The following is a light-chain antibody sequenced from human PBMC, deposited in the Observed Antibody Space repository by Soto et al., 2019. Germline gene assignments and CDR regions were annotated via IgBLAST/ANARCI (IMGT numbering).Light chain of an antibody. CDR2: AAS. J-gene: IGKJ1*01. CDR3: QQFGNSPQT. V-gene: IGKV3-20*01. Sequence: EIVMTQSPATLSVSPGERATLSCRASQSVSSNLAWYQQKPGQAPRLLIYAASSRATGIPDRFSGSGSGTDFTLTINRLEPEDFAVYYCQQFGNSPQTFGQGTKVEIK. CDR1: QSVSSN.